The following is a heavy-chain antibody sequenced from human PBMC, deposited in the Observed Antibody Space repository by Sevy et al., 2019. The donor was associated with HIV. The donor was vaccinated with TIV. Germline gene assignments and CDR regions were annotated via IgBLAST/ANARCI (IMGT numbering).Heavy chain of an antibody. V-gene: IGHV5-51*01. CDR1: GYRFTSYW. CDR3: ARRAYDTTGYPQYYFDY. J-gene: IGHJ4*02. Sequence: GESLKISCKGSGYRFTSYWIGWVRQMPRKGLEWMRIIYPDDSDIRYSPSLQGQVTISADKSISTAYLQWSSLKASDTAKYFCARRAYDTTGYPQYYFDYWGRGTLVTVSS. D-gene: IGHD3-22*01. CDR2: IYPDDSDI.